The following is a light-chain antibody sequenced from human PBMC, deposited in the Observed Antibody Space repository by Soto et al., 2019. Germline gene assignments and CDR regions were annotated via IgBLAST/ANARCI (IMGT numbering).Light chain of an antibody. J-gene: IGKJ1*01. CDR3: QQYGGSPRT. V-gene: IGKV3-20*01. CDR1: QSVSSSS. CDR2: DAS. Sequence: EIVLTQSPGTLSLSPGERATLSCRASQSVSSSSLAWYQQKRGQAPRLLIHDASSSATGIPDRVSGSGSGTHFTITISRLEPADFAVYYCQQYGGSPRTFGQGTKVAVK.